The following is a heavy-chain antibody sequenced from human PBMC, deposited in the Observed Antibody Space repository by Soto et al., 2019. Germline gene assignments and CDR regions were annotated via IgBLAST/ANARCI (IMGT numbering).Heavy chain of an antibody. J-gene: IGHJ4*02. V-gene: IGHV1-2*02. Sequence: ASVKVSCKASGYTFTGYYMHWVRQAPGRGLEWMGWINPNSGGTNYAQKFQGRVTMTRDTSISTAYMELSRLRSDDTAVYYCARVYCTNGVCFDYWGQGTLVTVSS. CDR1: GYTFTGYY. CDR3: ARVYCTNGVCFDY. CDR2: INPNSGGT. D-gene: IGHD2-8*01.